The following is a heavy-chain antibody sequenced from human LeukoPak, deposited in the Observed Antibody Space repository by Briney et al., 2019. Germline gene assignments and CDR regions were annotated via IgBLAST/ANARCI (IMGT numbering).Heavy chain of an antibody. V-gene: IGHV3-49*04. D-gene: IGHD5-12*01. Sequence: GGSLRLSCTASGFTFGDYAMSWVRQAPGKGLEWVGFIRSKAYGGTTEYAASVKGRFTISRDDSKSIAYLQMNSLKTEDTAVYYCTRDREGYSGYDYQATDYWGQGTLVTVSS. J-gene: IGHJ4*02. CDR2: IRSKAYGGTT. CDR1: GFTFGDYA. CDR3: TRDREGYSGYDYQATDY.